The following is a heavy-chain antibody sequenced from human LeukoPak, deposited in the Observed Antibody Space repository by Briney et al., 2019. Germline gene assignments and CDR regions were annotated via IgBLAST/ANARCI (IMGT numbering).Heavy chain of an antibody. CDR1: GFTYSSYA. V-gene: IGHV3-23*01. CDR3: AKDRPLLGIFGVVHNLAAIDI. CDR2: ISGSGGST. J-gene: IGHJ3*02. Sequence: GGSLRLSCAASGFTYSSYAVSWVRQAPGKGLEWVSAISGSGGSTYYADSVKGRFPISRDNSKNTLYLRMNSLIAEDTAVYYCAKDRPLLGIFGVVHNLAAIDIWGQGTMVTVSS. D-gene: IGHD3-3*01.